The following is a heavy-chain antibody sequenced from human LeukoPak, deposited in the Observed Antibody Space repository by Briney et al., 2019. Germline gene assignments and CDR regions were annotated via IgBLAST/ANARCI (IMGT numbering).Heavy chain of an antibody. CDR1: GGSFSGYY. CDR3: AVTPKHDTAMSPGFDY. Sequence: SETLSLTCAVYGGSFSGYYWSWIRQPPGKGLKWIGEINHSGSTNYNPSLKSRVTIAVDTSKNQFSPKLSSVTAADTAVYYSAVTPKHDTAMSPGFDYWGQGTLVTVSS. D-gene: IGHD5-18*01. V-gene: IGHV4-34*01. CDR2: INHSGST. J-gene: IGHJ4*02.